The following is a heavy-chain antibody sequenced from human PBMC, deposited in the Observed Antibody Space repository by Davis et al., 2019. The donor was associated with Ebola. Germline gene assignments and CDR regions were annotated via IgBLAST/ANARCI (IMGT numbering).Heavy chain of an antibody. Sequence: MPSETLSLTCTVSGGSISSGGYYWSWIRQPPGKGLEWIGYIYYSGSTNYNPSLKSRVTISVDTSKNQFSLKLSSVTAADTAVYYCARDGYNYSFFDYWGQGTLVTVSS. J-gene: IGHJ4*02. CDR3: ARDGYNYSFFDY. CDR2: IYYSGST. V-gene: IGHV4-61*08. D-gene: IGHD5-24*01. CDR1: GGSISSGGYY.